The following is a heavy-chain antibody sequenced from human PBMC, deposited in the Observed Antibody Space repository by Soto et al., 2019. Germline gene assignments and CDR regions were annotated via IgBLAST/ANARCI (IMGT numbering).Heavy chain of an antibody. V-gene: IGHV3-33*01. J-gene: IGHJ4*02. CDR1: EFTFRNYG. CDR3: ARGNDANSGSFDY. CDR2: IWYDGSKK. Sequence: AGGSLRLSCEASEFTFRNYGMHWVRQAPGKGLEWVAVIWYDGSKKYYADSVKGRFTISRDNSMNTLYLQMNSLRVEDTAVYYCARGNDANSGSFDYWGQGTLVTVSS. D-gene: IGHD2-8*01.